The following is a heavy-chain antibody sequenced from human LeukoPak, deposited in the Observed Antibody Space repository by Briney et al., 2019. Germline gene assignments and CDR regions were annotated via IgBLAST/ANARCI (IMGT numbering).Heavy chain of an antibody. CDR1: GDSISSSSYY. V-gene: IGHV4-39*01. CDR3: ARQWFITGAVAGTEIDY. Sequence: PSETLSLTCTVSGDSISSSSYYWGWIRQPPGKGLEWIGSIYYSGSTYYNPSLKSRVTISVDTSKNQFSLKLSSVTAADTAVYYCARQWFITGAVAGTEIDYWGQGTLVTVSS. J-gene: IGHJ4*02. CDR2: IYYSGST. D-gene: IGHD6-19*01.